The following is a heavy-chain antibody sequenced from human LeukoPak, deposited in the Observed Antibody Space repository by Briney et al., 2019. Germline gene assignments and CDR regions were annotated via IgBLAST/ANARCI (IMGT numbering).Heavy chain of an antibody. CDR2: IRYDGSNK. Sequence: PGGSLRLSCAASGFTFSSYGMHWVRQAPGKGLEWVAFIRYDGSNKYYADSVKGRFTISRDNSKNTLYLQMNSLRAEDTAVYYCSGGAFGGVIVTHFDYWGQGTVVTVSS. CDR1: GFTFSSYG. D-gene: IGHD3-16*02. V-gene: IGHV3-30*02. J-gene: IGHJ4*02. CDR3: SGGAFGGVIVTHFDY.